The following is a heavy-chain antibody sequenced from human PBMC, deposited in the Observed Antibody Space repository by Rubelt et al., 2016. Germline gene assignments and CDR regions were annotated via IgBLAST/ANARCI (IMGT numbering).Heavy chain of an antibody. CDR2: IYYSGST. J-gene: IGHJ3*02. V-gene: IGHV4-39*01. D-gene: IGHD6-19*01. CDR3: ARGWGSGWADAFDI. Sequence: QLQLQESGPGLVKPSETLSLTCTVSGGSISSSSYYWGWIRQPPGKGLEWIGSIYYSGSTYYNPSLKSRVTISVDTSKNQFSLKLSSVTAADTAVYYCARGWGSGWADAFDIWGQGTVVTVSS. CDR1: GGSISSSSYY.